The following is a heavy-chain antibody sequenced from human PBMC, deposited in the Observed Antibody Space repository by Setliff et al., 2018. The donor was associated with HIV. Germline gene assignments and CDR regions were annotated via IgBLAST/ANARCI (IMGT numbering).Heavy chain of an antibody. V-gene: IGHV1-69*13. CDR1: GGTFNNYA. Sequence: GASVKVSCKASGGTFNNYAISWVRQAPGQGLEWVGGIIPLFGTTNYAQKFQGRVTITADESTNTAHMELNSLRSIDTAMYYCATVFYYNSESYSLDYWGQGMLVTVPQ. D-gene: IGHD3-10*01. CDR2: IIPLFGTT. J-gene: IGHJ4*02. CDR3: ATVFYYNSESYSLDY.